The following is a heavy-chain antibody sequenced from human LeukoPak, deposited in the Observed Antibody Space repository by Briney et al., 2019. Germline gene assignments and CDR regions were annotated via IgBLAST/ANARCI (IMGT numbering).Heavy chain of an antibody. CDR1: GCTFTSYD. CDR3: ASISKVGATIDY. V-gene: IGHV1-8*01. Sequence: GASVKVSCKASGCTFTSYDINWVRQATGQGLEWMGWMNPNSGNTGYAQKFQGRVTMTRNTSISTAYMELSSLRSEDTAVYYCASISKVGATIDYRGQGTLVTVSS. J-gene: IGHJ4*02. CDR2: MNPNSGNT. D-gene: IGHD1-26*01.